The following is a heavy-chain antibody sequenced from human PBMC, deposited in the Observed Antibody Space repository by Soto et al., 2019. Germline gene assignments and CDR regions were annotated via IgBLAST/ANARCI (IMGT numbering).Heavy chain of an antibody. J-gene: IGHJ3*02. CDR3: AREVIEVAATDAFDI. CDR1: GGSVSTDNYF. Sequence: QVQLQESGPGLVKPSQTLSLTCTVSGGSVSTDNYFWSWIRQSPGKGLEWIGYIHYDGNAYYNPSLISRTSISVDTSKNQFSLKLSSVTAADTAMYYCAREVIEVAATDAFDIWGQGTLVTVSS. D-gene: IGHD6-19*01. CDR2: IHYDGNA. V-gene: IGHV4-30-4*01.